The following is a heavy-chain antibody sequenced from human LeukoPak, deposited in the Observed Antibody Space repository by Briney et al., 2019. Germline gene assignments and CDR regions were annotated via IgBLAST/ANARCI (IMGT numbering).Heavy chain of an antibody. Sequence: ASVKVSCKASGYTFTDYYMHWVRQAPGQGLEWMGRINPNSGGTNYAQKFQGRVTMTRDTSISTAYMELSRLRSDDTAVYYCAREGAYLNAFDIWGQGTMVTVSS. CDR1: GYTFTDYY. CDR2: INPNSGGT. V-gene: IGHV1-2*06. J-gene: IGHJ3*02. CDR3: AREGAYLNAFDI. D-gene: IGHD3-16*01.